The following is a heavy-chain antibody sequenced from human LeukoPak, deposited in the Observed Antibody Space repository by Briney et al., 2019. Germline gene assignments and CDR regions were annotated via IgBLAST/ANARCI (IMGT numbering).Heavy chain of an antibody. J-gene: IGHJ5*02. CDR3: ARDNMVRGVVDWFDP. CDR1: GGSISSYY. Sequence: SETLSLTCTASGGSISSYYWSWIRQPPGKGLEWIGYIYYTGSTNYNPSLKTRVTISIDTSKNQFSLKLTSVTAADNAMYYCARDNMVRGVVDWFDPWGQGTLVTVSS. V-gene: IGHV4-59*01. D-gene: IGHD3-10*01. CDR2: IYYTGST.